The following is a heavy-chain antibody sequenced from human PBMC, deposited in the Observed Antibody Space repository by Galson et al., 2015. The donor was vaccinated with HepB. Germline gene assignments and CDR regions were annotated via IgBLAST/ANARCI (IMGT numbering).Heavy chain of an antibody. V-gene: IGHV3-23*01. CDR1: GSTFSSYA. CDR3: AKVRSPLRCFDWLSPLQYFDY. J-gene: IGHJ4*02. Sequence: SLRLSCAASGSTFSSYAMSWVRQAPGKGLEWVSAISGSGGSTYYADSVKGRFTIPRDNSKNTLYLQMNSLRAEDTAVYYCAKVRSPLRCFDWLSPLQYFDYWGQGTLVTVSS. D-gene: IGHD3-9*01. CDR2: ISGSGGST.